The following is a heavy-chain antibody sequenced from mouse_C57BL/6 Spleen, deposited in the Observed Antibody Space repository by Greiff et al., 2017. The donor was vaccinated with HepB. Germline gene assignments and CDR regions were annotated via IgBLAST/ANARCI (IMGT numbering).Heavy chain of an antibody. CDR1: GYTFTDYY. D-gene: IGHD2-4*01. CDR3: ARSSIYDYDGWFAY. J-gene: IGHJ3*01. CDR2: INPNNGGT. Sequence: EVQLQQSGPELVKPGASVKISCKASGYTFTDYYMNWVKQSHGKSLEWIGDINPNNGGTSYNQKFKGKATLTVDKSSGTAYMELRSLTSEDSAVYYCARSSIYDYDGWFAYWGQGSLVTVSA. V-gene: IGHV1-26*01.